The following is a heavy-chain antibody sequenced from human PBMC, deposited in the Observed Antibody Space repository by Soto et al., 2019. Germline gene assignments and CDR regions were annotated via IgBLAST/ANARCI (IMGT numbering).Heavy chain of an antibody. J-gene: IGHJ5*02. CDR1: GYTFTTYG. D-gene: IGHD6-13*01. CDR2: ISPYNGNT. V-gene: IGHV1-18*01. CDR3: AIDQGVAADRPWFDP. Sequence: GASVKVSCKASGYTFTTYGISWVRQAPGQGLEWVGWISPYNGNTRYVQKLQDRVILTTDTSTRTAYMELRSLRSDDTAVYYCAIDQGVAADRPWFDPWGQGTLVTVSS.